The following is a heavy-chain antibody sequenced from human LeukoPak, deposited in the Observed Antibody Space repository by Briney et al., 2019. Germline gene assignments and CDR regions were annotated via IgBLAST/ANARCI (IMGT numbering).Heavy chain of an antibody. Sequence: GVSLRLSCAASGFTVSSNYMSWVRQAPGKGLEWVSAISGSGGSTYYADSVKGRFTISRDNSKNTLYLQMNSLRAEDTAVYYCAKGAPLLWFGEPTGNTYFDYWGQGTLVTVSS. J-gene: IGHJ4*02. CDR1: GFTVSSNY. D-gene: IGHD3-10*01. CDR2: ISGSGGST. V-gene: IGHV3-23*01. CDR3: AKGAPLLWFGEPTGNTYFDY.